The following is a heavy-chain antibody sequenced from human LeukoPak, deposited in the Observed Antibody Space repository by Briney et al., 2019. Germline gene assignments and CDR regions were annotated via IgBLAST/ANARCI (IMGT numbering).Heavy chain of an antibody. CDR3: AGRDALTGGYFDY. Sequence: PGGSLRLSCAGSGFTFSSYTMNWVRQAPGKGLEWVSYINSRSSTIHYADSVKGRFTISRDNAKNSLYLQMNNLRAEDTAIYYCAGRDALTGGYFDYWGQGTLVTVSS. D-gene: IGHD7-27*01. J-gene: IGHJ4*02. CDR2: INSRSSTI. V-gene: IGHV3-48*01. CDR1: GFTFSSYT.